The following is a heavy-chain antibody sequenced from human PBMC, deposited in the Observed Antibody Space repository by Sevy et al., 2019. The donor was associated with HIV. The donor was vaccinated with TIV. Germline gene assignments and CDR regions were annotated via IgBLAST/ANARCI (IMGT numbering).Heavy chain of an antibody. CDR2: MNPNSGNT. Sequence: ASVKVSCKASGYTFTSYDINWVRQATGQGLEWMGWMNPNSGNTGYAQKFQGRVTMTRNTSISTAYMELSSLRSEDTAVYYCARNRDKICSGGSCYSDYYYGMDVWGQGTTVTVPS. CDR1: GYTFTSYD. V-gene: IGHV1-8*01. D-gene: IGHD2-15*01. J-gene: IGHJ6*02. CDR3: ARNRDKICSGGSCYSDYYYGMDV.